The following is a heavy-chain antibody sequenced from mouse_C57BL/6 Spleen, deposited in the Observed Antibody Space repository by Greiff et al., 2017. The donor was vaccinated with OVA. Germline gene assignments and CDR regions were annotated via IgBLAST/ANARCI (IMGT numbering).Heavy chain of an antibody. Sequence: QVQLQQSGAELVRPGASVTLSCKASGYTFTDYEMHWVKQTPVHGLEWIGAIDPETGGTAYNQKFKGKAILTADKSSSTAYMELRSLTSEDSAVYYCTTGYYYGRGFDYWGQGTTLTVSS. D-gene: IGHD1-1*01. J-gene: IGHJ2*01. CDR2: IDPETGGT. V-gene: IGHV1-15*01. CDR1: GYTFTDYE. CDR3: TTGYYYGRGFDY.